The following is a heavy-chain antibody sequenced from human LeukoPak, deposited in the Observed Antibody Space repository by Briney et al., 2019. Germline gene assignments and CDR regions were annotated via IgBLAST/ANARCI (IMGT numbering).Heavy chain of an antibody. CDR2: IYHSGRT. D-gene: IGHD3-16*01. CDR3: ARDGGTGGLFYFDY. J-gene: IGHJ4*02. Sequence: SETLSLTCTVSGGSISSGGYYWSWIRQPPGKGLEWIGYIYHSGRTYYNPSLKSRVTISVDTSKNQFSLKLDSVTAADTAVFYCARDGGTGGLFYFDYWGQGALVTVSS. CDR1: GGSISSGGYY. V-gene: IGHV4-30-2*01.